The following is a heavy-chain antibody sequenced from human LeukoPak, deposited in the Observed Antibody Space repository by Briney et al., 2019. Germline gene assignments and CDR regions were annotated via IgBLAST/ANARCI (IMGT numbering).Heavy chain of an antibody. Sequence: GGSLRLSCAASGFTFGNYGMHWVRQAPGKGLEWVAVIWYDGSQKYYADSVKGRFTISRDNSKNTLYLQMNSLRAEDTAVYYCARPYCSSSNCPGWFDPWDQGTLVTVSP. CDR2: IWYDGSQK. V-gene: IGHV3-33*01. CDR3: ARPYCSSSNCPGWFDP. CDR1: GFTFGNYG. J-gene: IGHJ5*02. D-gene: IGHD2-2*01.